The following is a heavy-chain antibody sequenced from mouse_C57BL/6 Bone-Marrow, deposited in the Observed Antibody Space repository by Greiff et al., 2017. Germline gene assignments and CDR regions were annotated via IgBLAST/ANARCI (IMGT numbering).Heavy chain of an antibody. D-gene: IGHD2-3*01. CDR2: IYPRSGNT. CDR1: GYTFTSYG. Sequence: QFQLQQPGAELVMPGASVKLSCKASGYTFTSYGISWVKQRTGQGLEWIGEIYPRSGNTYYNEKFKGKATLTADKSSSTAYMELRSLTSEDSAVYFCARGNDGYRTFAMDYWGQGTSVTVSS. V-gene: IGHV1-81*01. J-gene: IGHJ4*01. CDR3: ARGNDGYRTFAMDY.